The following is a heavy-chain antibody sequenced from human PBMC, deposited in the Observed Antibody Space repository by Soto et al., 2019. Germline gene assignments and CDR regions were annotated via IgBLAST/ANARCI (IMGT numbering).Heavy chain of an antibody. J-gene: IGHJ5*02. CDR2: ISSNGGST. Sequence: GGSLRLSCAASGFTFSSYAMHWVRQAPGKGLEYVSAISSNGGSTYYANTVKGRFTISRDNSKNTLYLQMGSLRAEDMAVYYCARDSSGMVVAARDNWFDPWGQGT. V-gene: IGHV3-64*01. CDR3: ARDSSGMVVAARDNWFDP. CDR1: GFTFSSYA. D-gene: IGHD2-15*01.